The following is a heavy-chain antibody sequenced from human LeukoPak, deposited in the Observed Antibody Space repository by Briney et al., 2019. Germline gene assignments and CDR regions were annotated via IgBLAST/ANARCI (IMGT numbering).Heavy chain of an antibody. D-gene: IGHD3-3*02. J-gene: IGHJ4*02. CDR2: ITTKSGDT. CDR3: ARVRLADERAWAY. Sequence: GASVKVSCKASGYTFSDFYIHWVRQAPGQGLEYVGWITTKSGDTYSPQRFQGRVTMTRDASISTAYMELSSLRSDDTAVYFCARVRLADERAWAYWGQGTLVTVSS. CDR1: GYTFSDFY. V-gene: IGHV1-2*02.